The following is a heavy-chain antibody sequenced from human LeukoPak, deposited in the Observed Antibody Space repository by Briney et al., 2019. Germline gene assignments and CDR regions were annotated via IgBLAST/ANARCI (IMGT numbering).Heavy chain of an antibody. CDR3: ARDGHYKNGYYFYYMDV. D-gene: IGHD3-10*01. Sequence: AGGSLRLSCAASGFTFSNAWMSWVRQAPGKGLEWVGRIKSKTDGGTTDYAAPVKGRFTISRDNSKNTLYLQMNSLRAEDTAVYYCARDGHYKNGYYFYYMDVWGKGTTVTVSS. CDR2: IKSKTDGGTT. V-gene: IGHV3-15*01. J-gene: IGHJ6*03. CDR1: GFTFSNAW.